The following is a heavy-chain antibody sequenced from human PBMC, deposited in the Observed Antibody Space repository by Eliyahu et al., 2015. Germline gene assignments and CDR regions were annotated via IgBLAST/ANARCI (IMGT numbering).Heavy chain of an antibody. CDR3: ARDPGKAPVGEAYFDY. CDR2: IIPIFGTA. V-gene: IGHV1-69*01. Sequence: QVQLVQSGAEVKKPGSXVKVSCKASGGTXSSYAXSWVRQAPGQGLEWMGGIIPIFGTANYAQKFQGRVTITADESTSTAYMELSSLRSEDTAVYYCARDPGKAPVGEAYFDYWGQGTLVTVSS. CDR1: GGTXSSYA. D-gene: IGHD3-16*01. J-gene: IGHJ4*02.